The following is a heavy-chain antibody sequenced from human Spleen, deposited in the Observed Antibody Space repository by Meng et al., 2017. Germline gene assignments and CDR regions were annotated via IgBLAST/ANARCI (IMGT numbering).Heavy chain of an antibody. V-gene: IGHV4-39*01. Sequence: QVQLQESGPGLVKPSETLSLTCIVSGVSISSRSYYWGWIRQPPGKGLEWIGTMSYFGGTTNYNPSLKSRIITSGDTAKNQFSLELSSVTAADTAVYYCARWTGGREYLDYWGQGTLVTVSS. J-gene: IGHJ4*02. CDR3: ARWTGGREYLDY. CDR2: MSYFGGTT. D-gene: IGHD3/OR15-3a*01. CDR1: GVSISSRSYY.